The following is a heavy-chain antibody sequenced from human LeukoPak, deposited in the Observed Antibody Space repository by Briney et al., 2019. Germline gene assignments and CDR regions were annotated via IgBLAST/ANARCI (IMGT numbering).Heavy chain of an antibody. CDR3: ARALDV. Sequence: GGSLRLSCVDSGLSFNTYAMHWVRQAPGKGLEWVAAISYDGSYTYYRDSVRSRFTISRDNSKNTMYLQMNSLRAEDTAMYYCARALDVWGKGTTVTVSS. V-gene: IGHV3-30*04. CDR2: ISYDGSYT. CDR1: GLSFNTYA. J-gene: IGHJ6*04.